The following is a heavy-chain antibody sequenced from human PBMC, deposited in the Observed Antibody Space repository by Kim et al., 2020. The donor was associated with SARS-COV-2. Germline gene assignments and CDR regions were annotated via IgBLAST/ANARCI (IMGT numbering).Heavy chain of an antibody. CDR2: IYYSGST. V-gene: IGHV4-59*01. CDR1: GGSISSYY. J-gene: IGHJ6*02. D-gene: IGHD3-3*01. CDR3: ARAPSISIFGVVAFLDV. Sequence: SETLSLTCTVSGGSISSYYWSWIRQPPGKGLERIGYIYYSGSTNYNPSLTSRVTITVDTSKNQFSLKLSSVTAADTAVYYCARAPSISIFGVVAFLDVWGQGTTVTVSS.